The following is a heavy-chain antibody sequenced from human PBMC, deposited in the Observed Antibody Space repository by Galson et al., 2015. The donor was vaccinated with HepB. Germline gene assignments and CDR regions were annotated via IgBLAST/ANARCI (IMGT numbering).Heavy chain of an antibody. CDR2: IYYSGST. Sequence: SETLSLTCTVSGGSISSYYWSWIRQPPGKGLEWIGYIYYSGSTNYNPSLKSRVTISVDTSKNQFSLKLSSVTAADTAVYYCARGLGGWRMDYYYYGMDVWGQGTTVTVSS. D-gene: IGHD6-19*01. CDR1: GGSISSYY. J-gene: IGHJ6*02. CDR3: ARGLGGWRMDYYYYGMDV. V-gene: IGHV4-59*01.